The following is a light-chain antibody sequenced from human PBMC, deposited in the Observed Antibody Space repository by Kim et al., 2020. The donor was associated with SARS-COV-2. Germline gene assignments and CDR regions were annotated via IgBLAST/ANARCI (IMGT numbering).Light chain of an antibody. V-gene: IGLV4-69*01. CDR3: QTWGTGIPVA. CDR2: LNSDGSH. CDR1: SEYSTYA. J-gene: IGLJ2*01. Sequence: QLVLTQSPSASASLGASVGLTCTLSSEYSTYAIAWHQQQPEKGPRFLVRLNSDGSHTKGDGIPDRFSGSGSGAERYLTISSLQSEDEADYYCQTWGTGIPVAFGGGTQLTVL.